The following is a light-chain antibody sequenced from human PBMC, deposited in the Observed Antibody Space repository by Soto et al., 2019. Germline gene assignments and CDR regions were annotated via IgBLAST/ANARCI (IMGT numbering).Light chain of an antibody. CDR2: GAS. CDR3: QHYNNWPPWT. V-gene: IGKV3-15*01. Sequence: EIVLTQSPGTLSLSPVERATLSCMASQSVSSGYLAWYQQRPGQAPRLLIYGASIRATGIPARFSGSGSGTEFTLTISSLQSEDFAVYYCQHYNNWPPWTFGQGTKVDIK. CDR1: QSVSSGY. J-gene: IGKJ1*01.